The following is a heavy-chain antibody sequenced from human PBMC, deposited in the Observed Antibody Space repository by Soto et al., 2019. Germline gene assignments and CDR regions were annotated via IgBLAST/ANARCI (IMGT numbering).Heavy chain of an antibody. CDR1: GFTFSRYE. Sequence: EVQLVESGGDLVQPGGSLRLSCVASGFTFSRYEMNWVRQAPGKGLEWISYISTSGATIYDADSVKGRFTISRDNAKNSLYLQMNSLRADDTAVYYCARSLLSGTIEYYYYGLDVWGQGTTVAVS. CDR2: ISTSGATI. J-gene: IGHJ6*02. D-gene: IGHD3-3*01. V-gene: IGHV3-48*03. CDR3: ARSLLSGTIEYYYYGLDV.